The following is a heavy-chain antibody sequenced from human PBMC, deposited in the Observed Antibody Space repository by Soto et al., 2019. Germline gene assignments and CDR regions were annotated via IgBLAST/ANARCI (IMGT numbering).Heavy chain of an antibody. D-gene: IGHD6-13*01. CDR2: ISQSGNT. CDR1: SGSFSGYY. CDR3: ARAHKVSRWSQTRSDF. V-gene: IGHV4-34*01. J-gene: IGHJ4*02. Sequence: PLEILSFACSIYSGSFSGYYWILIRQPPGKGLEWIGEISQSGNTNYSPSLKSRVYISIDTSKEQFSLNLASVSAADTAVYYCARAHKVSRWSQTRSDFWGQRILVTVSS.